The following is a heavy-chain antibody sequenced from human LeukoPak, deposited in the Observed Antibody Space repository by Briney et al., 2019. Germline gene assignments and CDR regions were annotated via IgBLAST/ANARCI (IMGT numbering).Heavy chain of an antibody. CDR3: ARTYSSSWYVWFDP. D-gene: IGHD6-13*01. J-gene: IGHJ5*02. CDR1: GFTFSGFG. V-gene: IGHV3-33*01. Sequence: GGSLRLSCSASGFTFSGFGMHWVRQAPGKGLEWVAVIWYDGSEEYYADSVKGRFTISRDNSKNTLYLQMNSLRAEDTAVYYCARTYSSSWYVWFDPWGQGTLVTVSS. CDR2: IWYDGSEE.